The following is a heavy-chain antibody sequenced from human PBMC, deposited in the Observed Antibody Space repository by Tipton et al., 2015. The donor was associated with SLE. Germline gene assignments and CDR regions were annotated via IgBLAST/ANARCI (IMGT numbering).Heavy chain of an antibody. J-gene: IGHJ2*01. CDR1: GGSISSGGYY. CDR2: TYYSGNT. CDR3: ARDAKCPITSAEYFDL. D-gene: IGHD5-12*01. Sequence: LRLSCTVSGGSISSGGYYWSWIRQHPGKGLEWIGYTYYSGNTYYNPSLKSRVTISVDTSENQFSLKLGSVTAADTAVYYCARDAKCPITSAEYFDLWGRGTQVTVSS. V-gene: IGHV4-31*03.